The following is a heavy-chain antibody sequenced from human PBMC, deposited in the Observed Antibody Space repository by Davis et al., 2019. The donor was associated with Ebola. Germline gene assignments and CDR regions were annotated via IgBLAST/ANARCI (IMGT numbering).Heavy chain of an antibody. CDR3: ARMGGKTMIVDYWYFDL. D-gene: IGHD3-22*01. CDR2: IYYSGST. J-gene: IGHJ2*01. V-gene: IGHV4-59*08. CDR1: GGSISSYY. Sequence: SETLSLTCTVSGGSISSYYWSWIRQPPGKGLEWIGYIYYSGSTNYNPSLKSRVTISVDTSKNQFSLKLSSVTAADTAVYYCARMGGKTMIVDYWYFDLWGRGTLVTVSS.